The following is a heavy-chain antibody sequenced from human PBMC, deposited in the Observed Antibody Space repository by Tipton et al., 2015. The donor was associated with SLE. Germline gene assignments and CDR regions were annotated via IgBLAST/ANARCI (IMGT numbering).Heavy chain of an antibody. J-gene: IGHJ4*02. CDR3: ARGSPLVPGLIDY. CDR1: VGSISSGGYY. Sequence: TLSLTCTVSVGSISSGGYYWSWIRQHPGKGLEWIGYIYYSGSTYYNPSLKSRVTISVDTSKNQFSLKLSSVTAADTAVYYCARGSPLVPGLIDYWGQGTLVTVSS. V-gene: IGHV4-31*03. CDR2: IYYSGST. D-gene: IGHD2-2*01.